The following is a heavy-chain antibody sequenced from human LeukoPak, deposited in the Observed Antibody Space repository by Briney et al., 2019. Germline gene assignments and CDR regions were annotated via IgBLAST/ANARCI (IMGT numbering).Heavy chain of an antibody. CDR3: AKVKSVLLWFGELNTDYYGMDV. V-gene: IGHV3-23*01. Sequence: GGSLRLSCAASGLTFSSYAMSWVRQAPGKGLEWVSAISGSGGSTYYADSVKGRFTISRDNSKNTLYLQMNSLRAEDTAVYYCAKVKSVLLWFGELNTDYYGMDVWGQGTTVTVSS. D-gene: IGHD3-10*01. CDR1: GLTFSSYA. CDR2: ISGSGGST. J-gene: IGHJ6*02.